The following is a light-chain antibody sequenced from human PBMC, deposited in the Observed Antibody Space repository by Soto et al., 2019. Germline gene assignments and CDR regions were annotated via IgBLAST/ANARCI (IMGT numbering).Light chain of an antibody. CDR1: QGIRTE. V-gene: IGKV1-6*01. CDR2: GAS. Sequence: AIQMTQSPSSLSASVGDRVTITCRSSQGIRTELGWYQQKPGKAPKLLIYGASSLQSEVPSRFSGSGSGTDLTLTICSLQPEDFATYYCLQDYNYPRTFGQGTKV. CDR3: LQDYNYPRT. J-gene: IGKJ1*01.